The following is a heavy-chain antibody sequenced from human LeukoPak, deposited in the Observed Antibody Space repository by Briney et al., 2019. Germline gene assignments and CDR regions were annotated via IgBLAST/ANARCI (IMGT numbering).Heavy chain of an antibody. CDR2: ISSSSYI. D-gene: IGHD3-22*01. J-gene: IGHJ6*03. CDR3: ARALGDSSVNYYYMDV. V-gene: IGHV3-21*01. CDR1: GFTFSSYS. Sequence: PGGSLRLSCAASGFTFSSYSMNWVRQAPGKGLEWVSSISSSSYIYYANSVKGRFTISRDNAKNSLYLQMNSLRAEDTAVYYCARALGDSSVNYYYMDVWGKGTTVTVSS.